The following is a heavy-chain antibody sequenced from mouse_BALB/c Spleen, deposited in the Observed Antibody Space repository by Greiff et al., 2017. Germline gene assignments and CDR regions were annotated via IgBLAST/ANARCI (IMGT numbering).Heavy chain of an antibody. J-gene: IGHJ4*01. CDR1: GFTFTDYY. CDR3: ARGIYYGNYYYAMDY. D-gene: IGHD2-1*01. V-gene: IGHV7-3*02. CDR2: IRNKANGYTT. Sequence: VQLKESGGGLVQPGGSLRLSCATSGFTFTDYYMSWVRQPPGKALEWLGFIRNKANGYTTEYSASVKGRFTISRDNSQSILYLQMNTLRAEDSATYYCARGIYYGNYYYAMDYWGQGTSVTVSS.